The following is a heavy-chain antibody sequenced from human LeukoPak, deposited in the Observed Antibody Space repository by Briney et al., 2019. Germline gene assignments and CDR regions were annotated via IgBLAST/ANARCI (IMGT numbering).Heavy chain of an antibody. D-gene: IGHD2-2*01. Sequence: GGSLRLSCAASGFTFSGSAMHWVRQASGKGLDWVGRIRSKTNSYATAYAASVKGRFTISRDDSKNTAYLQMNSLKTEDTGVYYCTNGGYCTSTSCYGVYWGQGTLVTVSS. J-gene: IGHJ4*02. V-gene: IGHV3-73*01. CDR2: IRSKTNSYAT. CDR3: TNGGYCTSTSCYGVY. CDR1: GFTFSGSA.